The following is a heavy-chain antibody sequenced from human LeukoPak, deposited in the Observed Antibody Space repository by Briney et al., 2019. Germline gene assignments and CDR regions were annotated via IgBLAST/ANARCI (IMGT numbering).Heavy chain of an antibody. Sequence: SETLSLTCTVSGGSISSGGYYWSWIRQHPGKGLEWIGYIYYSGSTNYNPSLKSRVTISVDTSKNQFSLKLSSVTAADTAVYYCARHVYGGDLHPLDYWGQGTLVTVSS. D-gene: IGHD2-21*02. V-gene: IGHV4-61*08. CDR1: GGSISSGGYY. CDR2: IYYSGST. J-gene: IGHJ4*02. CDR3: ARHVYGGDLHPLDY.